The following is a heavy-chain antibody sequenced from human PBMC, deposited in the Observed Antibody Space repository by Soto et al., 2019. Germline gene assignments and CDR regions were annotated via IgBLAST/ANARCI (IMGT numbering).Heavy chain of an antibody. CDR2: ISAYNGNT. D-gene: IGHD1-26*01. CDR1: GYTSTSYG. Sequence: ASVKVSCKASGYTSTSYGISWLRQAPGQGLEWMGWISAYNGNTNYAQQLQGRVTMTTDTSTRTAYMELRSLRADDTAVYYCARSYESRSYLPRDYWGQGTLVTVSS. CDR3: ARSYESRSYLPRDY. V-gene: IGHV1-18*01. J-gene: IGHJ4*02.